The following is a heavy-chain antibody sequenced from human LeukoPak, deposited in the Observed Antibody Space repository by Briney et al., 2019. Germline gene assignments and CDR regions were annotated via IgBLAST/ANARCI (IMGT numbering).Heavy chain of an antibody. CDR1: GFTFRSYG. Sequence: PGGSLRLSCAASGFTFRSYGMHWVRQAPGKGLVWVSHIKSDGSATSYADSVKGRFTISRDITKNTLYLQMSSLRAEDTAVYFCARDGLSTKPFDYWGQGTLVTVSS. J-gene: IGHJ4*02. V-gene: IGHV3-74*01. CDR2: IKSDGSAT. CDR3: ARDGLSTKPFDY. D-gene: IGHD5/OR15-5a*01.